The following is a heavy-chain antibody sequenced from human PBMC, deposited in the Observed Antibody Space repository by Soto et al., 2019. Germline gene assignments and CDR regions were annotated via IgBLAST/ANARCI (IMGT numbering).Heavy chain of an antibody. D-gene: IGHD6-19*01. J-gene: IGHJ4*02. CDR2: IYHSGST. CDR1: GGSISSSNW. Sequence: SETLSLTCAVSGGSISSSNWWSWVRQPPGKGLEWIGEIYHSGSTNYNPSLKSRVTISVDKSKNQFSLKLSSVTAADTAVYYCARVAYPYRSGWYAAVWGQGTLVTVSS. V-gene: IGHV4-4*02. CDR3: ARVAYPYRSGWYAAV.